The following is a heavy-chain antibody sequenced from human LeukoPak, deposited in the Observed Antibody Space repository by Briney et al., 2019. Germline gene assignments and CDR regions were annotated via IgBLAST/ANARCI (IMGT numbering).Heavy chain of an antibody. CDR2: IYPGDSDT. D-gene: IGHD5-24*01. CDR3: AISSEMATIIFGY. CDR1: GYSFTSYW. Sequence: GESLKISCKGSGYSFTSYWIGWVRQMPGKGLEWMGIIYPGDSDTRYSPSFQGQVTISADKSISTAYLQWSSLKASDTAMYYCAISSEMATIIFGYWGQGTLVTVSS. V-gene: IGHV5-51*01. J-gene: IGHJ4*02.